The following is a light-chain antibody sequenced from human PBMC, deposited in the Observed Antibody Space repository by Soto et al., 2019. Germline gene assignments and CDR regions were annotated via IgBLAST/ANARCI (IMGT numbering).Light chain of an antibody. CDR3: SSYAGSNTFAV. Sequence: QSVLTQPPSASGSPGQSVAISCTGTSSDVGAYNFVSWYQQHPGTAPKLIIFEVSKRPSGVPDRFSGSKSGNTASLTVSGLQAEDEADYYCSSYAGSNTFAVFGGGTQLTVL. CDR2: EVS. V-gene: IGLV2-8*01. J-gene: IGLJ3*02. CDR1: SSDVGAYNF.